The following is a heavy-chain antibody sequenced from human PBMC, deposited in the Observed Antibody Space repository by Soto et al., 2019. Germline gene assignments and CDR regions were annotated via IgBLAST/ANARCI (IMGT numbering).Heavy chain of an antibody. J-gene: IGHJ3*02. CDR2: IIPIFGTA. V-gene: IGHV1-69*13. Sequence: GASVKVSCKASGGTFSSYAISWVRQAPGQGLERMGGIIPIFGTANYAQKFQGRVTITADESTSTAYMELSSLRSEDTAVYYCARQGYDYVWGSYGNAFDIWGQGTMVTVS. D-gene: IGHD3-16*01. CDR1: GGTFSSYA. CDR3: ARQGYDYVWGSYGNAFDI.